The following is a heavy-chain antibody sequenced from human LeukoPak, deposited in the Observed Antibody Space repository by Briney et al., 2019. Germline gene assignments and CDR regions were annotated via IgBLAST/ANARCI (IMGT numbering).Heavy chain of an antibody. CDR3: ARVSQRSTYYDFWSGYHNWFDP. J-gene: IGHJ5*02. D-gene: IGHD3-3*01. Sequence: SETLSLTCTVSGGSISSSSYYWGWIRQPPGKGLEWIGSIYYSGSTYYNPSLKSRVTISVDTSKNQFSLKLSSVTAADTAVCYCARVSQRSTYYDFWSGYHNWFDPWGQGTLVTVSS. V-gene: IGHV4-39*07. CDR2: IYYSGST. CDR1: GGSISSSSYY.